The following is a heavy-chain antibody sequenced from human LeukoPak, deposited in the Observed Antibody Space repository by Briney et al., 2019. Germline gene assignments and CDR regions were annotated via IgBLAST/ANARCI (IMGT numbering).Heavy chain of an antibody. V-gene: IGHV1-18*01. CDR1: GYTFTSYG. CDR3: ARIGFLEWLSPPNYFDY. Sequence: ASVKVSCKASGYTFTSYGISWVRQAPGQGLEWMGWISAYNGNTNYAQKLQGRVTMTTDTSTSTAYMELRSLRSDDTAVYYCARIGFLEWLSPPNYFDYWGQGTLVTVSS. D-gene: IGHD3-3*01. CDR2: ISAYNGNT. J-gene: IGHJ4*02.